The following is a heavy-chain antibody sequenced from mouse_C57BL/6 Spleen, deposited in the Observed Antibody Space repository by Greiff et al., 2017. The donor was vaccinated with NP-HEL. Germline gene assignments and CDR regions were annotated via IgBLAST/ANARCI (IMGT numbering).Heavy chain of an antibody. CDR3: ARHGFDY. CDR2: MSNGGGST. V-gene: IGHV5-12*01. J-gene: IGHJ2*01. Sequence: EVKLMESGGGLVQPGGSLKLSCAASGFTFSDYYMYWVRQTPEQRLEWVAYMSNGGGSTYYPDTVKGRFTISRDNAKNTLYLKMGRLKSEDTAMYYCARHGFDYWGQGTTLTVSS. CDR1: GFTFSDYY.